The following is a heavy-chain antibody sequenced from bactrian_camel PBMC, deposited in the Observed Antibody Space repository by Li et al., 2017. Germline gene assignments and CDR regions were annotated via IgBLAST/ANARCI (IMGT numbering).Heavy chain of an antibody. D-gene: IGHD4*01. CDR2: IDRDGSTA. V-gene: IGHV3S31*01. Sequence: VQLVESGGGSVQAGGSLRLSCAVSGFTDGMHCMGWLRQAPGKEREGVAVIDRDGSTAYADSVRGRFTISLDRAKNTAYLQMDNLKPEDSAVYYCAARDVPRLATMILTRTEYHYFGQGTQVTVS. CDR3: AARDVPRLATMILTRTEYHY. CDR1: GFTDGMHC. J-gene: IGHJ4*01.